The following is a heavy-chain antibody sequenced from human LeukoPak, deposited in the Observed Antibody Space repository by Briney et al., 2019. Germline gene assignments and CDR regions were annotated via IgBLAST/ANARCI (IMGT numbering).Heavy chain of an antibody. V-gene: IGHV3-53*01. CDR3: ATGSSGWYSFDY. CDR2: IYGGGST. Sequence: PGGSLRLSCAASGLTISKNYMTWVRQAPGKGLEWVSIIYGGGSTYYADSVKGRFTISRDNSKNTLFLQMNTLRAEDTAVYYCATGSSGWYSFDYWGQGTVVTVSS. D-gene: IGHD6-19*01. J-gene: IGHJ4*02. CDR1: GLTISKNY.